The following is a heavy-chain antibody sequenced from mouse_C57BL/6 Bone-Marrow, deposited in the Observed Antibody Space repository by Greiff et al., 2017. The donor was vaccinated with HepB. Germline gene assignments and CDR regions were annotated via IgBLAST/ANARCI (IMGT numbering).Heavy chain of an antibody. Sequence: VQLQQPGAELVKPGASVKLSCKASGYTFTSYWMQWVKQRPGQGLEWIGEIDPSDSYTNYNQKFKGKATLTVDPSSSTAYMQLSSLTSEDSAVYYCARERNYYGSLYYAMDYWGQGTSVTVSS. V-gene: IGHV1-50*01. CDR2: IDPSDSYT. D-gene: IGHD1-1*01. J-gene: IGHJ4*01. CDR3: ARERNYYGSLYYAMDY. CDR1: GYTFTSYW.